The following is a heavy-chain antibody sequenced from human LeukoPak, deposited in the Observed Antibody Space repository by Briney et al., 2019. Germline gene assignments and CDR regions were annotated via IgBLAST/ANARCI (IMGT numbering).Heavy chain of an antibody. J-gene: IGHJ4*02. D-gene: IGHD6-19*01. V-gene: IGHV4-39*01. CDR1: GGSISSSDYY. Sequence: SETLSLTCTVSGGSISSSDYYWGWIRQPPGKGLEYVGSIYYSGSTYYSSSLKSRVTISLDTSKNKFSLKLSSVTAADTAVYYCARLDHSSGWYPAYFDYWGQGTLVTVSS. CDR3: ARLDHSSGWYPAYFDY. CDR2: IYYSGST.